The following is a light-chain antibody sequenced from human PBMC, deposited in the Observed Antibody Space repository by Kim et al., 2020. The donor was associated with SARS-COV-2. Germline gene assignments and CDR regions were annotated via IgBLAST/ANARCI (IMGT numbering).Light chain of an antibody. V-gene: IGLV1-40*01. CDR1: SSNIGSYYN. CDR3: QSYDSSLGGYV. J-gene: IGLJ1*01. Sequence: RVTISCTGNSSNIGSYYNVNWYQQFQGAAPKLVIYDNVKRPSGVPDRFSGSKSGSAASLAISGLQTEDEADYYCQSYDSSLGGYVLGPGTKVTVL. CDR2: DNV.